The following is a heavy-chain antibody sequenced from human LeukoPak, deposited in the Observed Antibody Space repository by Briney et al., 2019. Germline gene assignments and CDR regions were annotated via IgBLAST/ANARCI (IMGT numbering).Heavy chain of an antibody. D-gene: IGHD3-3*01. Sequence: ASVKVSCKASGYTFTGYYMHWVRQAPGQGLEWMGWINPDSGGINHGQKFQGRITMTRDTSISTAYMELSRLRYDDTAVYYCAREGMGLHYAFWSKNFDYWGQGTLVTVSS. CDR2: INPDSGGI. CDR1: GYTFTGYY. J-gene: IGHJ4*02. CDR3: AREGMGLHYAFWSKNFDY. V-gene: IGHV1-2*02.